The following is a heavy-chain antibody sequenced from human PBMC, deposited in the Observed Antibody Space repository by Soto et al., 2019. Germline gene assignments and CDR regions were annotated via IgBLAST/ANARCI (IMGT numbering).Heavy chain of an antibody. D-gene: IGHD3-16*01. CDR3: ARRIYGDWYFDL. CDR1: GDSITNTKW. J-gene: IGHJ2*01. CDR2: IFHSGGT. V-gene: IGHV4-4*02. Sequence: QVQLQESGPGLVKPSGTLSLTCAVSGDSITNTKWWSWVRQPPGKGLEWIGEIFHSGGTNYNPSLKSRVTISLDKSKNQFSLKLSSVTAADTAVYHCARRIYGDWYFDLWGRGTLVTVSS.